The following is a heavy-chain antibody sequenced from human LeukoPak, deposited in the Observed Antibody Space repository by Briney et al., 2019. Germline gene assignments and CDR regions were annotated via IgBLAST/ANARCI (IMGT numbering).Heavy chain of an antibody. CDR1: GYTFTSYY. J-gene: IGHJ4*02. Sequence: ASVKVSCKASGYTFTSYYMHWVRQAPGQGLEWMGIINPSGGSTGYAQKFQGRVTMTRDMSTSTVYMELSSLRSEDTAVYYCARVGGPGPQYDILTGYPSDFDYWGQGTLVTVSS. V-gene: IGHV1-46*01. CDR3: ARVGGPGPQYDILTGYPSDFDY. CDR2: INPSGGST. D-gene: IGHD3-9*01.